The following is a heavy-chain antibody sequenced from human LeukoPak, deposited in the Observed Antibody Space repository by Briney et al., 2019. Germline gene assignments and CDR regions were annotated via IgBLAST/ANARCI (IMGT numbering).Heavy chain of an antibody. CDR1: GASISSNY. D-gene: IGHD2-15*01. CDR2: IYYTGGT. CDR3: AKYGGSGGVIDN. J-gene: IGHJ4*02. V-gene: IGHV4-59*08. Sequence: PSETLSLTCTVSGASISSNYWTWIRQPPGKGLEYIGYIYYTGGTNYNPSLKSRVTISVDTSKNQFSLKLSSVTAADTAVYFCAKYGGSGGVIDNGGQETLVTFSS.